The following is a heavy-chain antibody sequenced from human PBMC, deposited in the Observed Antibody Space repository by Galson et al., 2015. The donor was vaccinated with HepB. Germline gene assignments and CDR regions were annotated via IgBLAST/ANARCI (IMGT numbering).Heavy chain of an antibody. D-gene: IGHD3-3*01. Sequence: SVKVSCKVSGYTLTELSMHWVRQAPGKGLEWMGGFDPEDGETIYAQKFQGRVTMTEDTSTDTAYMELSSLRSEDTAVYYCATIGLTIFGVVIGGNWFDPWGQGTLVTVSS. J-gene: IGHJ5*02. CDR1: GYTLTELS. CDR3: ATIGLTIFGVVIGGNWFDP. CDR2: FDPEDGET. V-gene: IGHV1-24*01.